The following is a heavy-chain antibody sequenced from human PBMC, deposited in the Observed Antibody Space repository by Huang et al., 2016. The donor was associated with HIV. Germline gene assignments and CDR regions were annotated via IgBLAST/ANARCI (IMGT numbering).Heavy chain of an antibody. V-gene: IGHV3-7*01. CDR2: IRGEGSEK. J-gene: IGHJ3*02. Sequence: DEHLVESGGGLVQPGGSVTITCEVSGFTFKNYWMNWVRQAQGKGLEWVANIRGEGSEKNYVDSVKGRVTSFRDNAKNLLYLQMKSLRAEDTSVYYCATNLQIVVVPPDMGYDAFDMWGQGTMVTVSS. D-gene: IGHD2-2*01. CDR3: ATNLQIVVVPPDMGYDAFDM. CDR1: GFTFKNYW.